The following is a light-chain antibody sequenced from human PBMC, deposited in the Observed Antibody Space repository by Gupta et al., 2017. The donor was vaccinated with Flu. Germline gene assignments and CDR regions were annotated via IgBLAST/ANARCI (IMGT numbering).Light chain of an antibody. V-gene: IGKV1-17*01. CDR3: RQPNNYQFT. CDR2: SAS. J-gene: IGKJ2*01. Sequence: DIQMTQSPSSLSASVGDRVTITCRASQGVGSDLCWYQQIPGKAPKRLIYSASTLDGGVPSRFSGGGSGTEFTLTISSLQPEDFATYYCRQPNNYQFTFGQGTMMEIK. CDR1: QGVGSD.